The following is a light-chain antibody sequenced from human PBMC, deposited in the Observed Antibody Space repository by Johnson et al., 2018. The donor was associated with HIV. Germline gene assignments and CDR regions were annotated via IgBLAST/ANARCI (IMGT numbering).Light chain of an antibody. CDR2: ENN. V-gene: IGLV1-51*02. Sequence: QSILTQPPSVSAAPGQKVTISCSGSSSNIGNNYVSWYQQLPGTAPKLLIYENNKRPSGIPDRFSGSKSGTSATLGITGLQTRDEADYYCGTWDSSLILYGFGTGTKVTVL. CDR1: SSNIGNNY. J-gene: IGLJ1*01. CDR3: GTWDSSLILYG.